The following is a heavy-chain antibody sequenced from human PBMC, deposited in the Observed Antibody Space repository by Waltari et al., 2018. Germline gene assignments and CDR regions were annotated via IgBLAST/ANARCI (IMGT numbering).Heavy chain of an antibody. J-gene: IGHJ4*02. CDR2: ISYTGST. CDR1: GASISSHY. D-gene: IGHD5-12*01. V-gene: IGHV4-59*08. CDR3: ARALVTTRIYFDY. Sequence: QVQLQESGTGLVKPSETLPLTCTGSGASISSHYCSWLRQPPGKGLEWIGYISYTGSTNYNPSLKSRVTFSVDTSKNQFSLKLSSATAADTAVYYCARALVTTRIYFDYWGLGTLVTVSS.